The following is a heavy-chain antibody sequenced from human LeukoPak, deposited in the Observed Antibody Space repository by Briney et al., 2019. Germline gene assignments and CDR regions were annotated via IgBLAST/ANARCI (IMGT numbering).Heavy chain of an antibody. Sequence: PGGSLRLSCAASGFTFSSYGMHWVRQAPGKGLEWVSSISGSGDNTYYADSVKGRFTISRDNSRNTPYLQMNSLRAEDTAVYYCAKDCSSASCQRLFDYWGQGTLVTVSS. CDR2: ISGSGDNT. J-gene: IGHJ4*02. V-gene: IGHV3-23*01. CDR1: GFTFSSYG. CDR3: AKDCSSASCQRLFDY. D-gene: IGHD2-2*01.